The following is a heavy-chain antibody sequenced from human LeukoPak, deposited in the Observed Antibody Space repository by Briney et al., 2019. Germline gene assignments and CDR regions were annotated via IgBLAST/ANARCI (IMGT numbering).Heavy chain of an antibody. CDR2: IKSKTDGGTT. V-gene: IGHV3-15*01. D-gene: IGHD3-9*01. Sequence: PGGSLRLSCAASGFTFSSYAMSWVRQAPGKGLEWVGRIKSKTDGGTTDYAAPVKGRFTISRDDSKNTLYLQMNSLKTENTAVYYCTTTLPRYEDIWGQGTMVTVSS. J-gene: IGHJ3*02. CDR1: GFTFSSYA. CDR3: TTTLPRYEDI.